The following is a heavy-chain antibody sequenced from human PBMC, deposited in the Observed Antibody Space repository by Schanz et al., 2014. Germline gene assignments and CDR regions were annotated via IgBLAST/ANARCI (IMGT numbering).Heavy chain of an antibody. J-gene: IGHJ4*02. CDR1: GFTFTTYA. CDR3: AKDGRLPYYGTGSDFDY. Sequence: DVQLVDSGGGLVQPGGSLRLSCAASGFTFTTYAMTWVRQAPGKGLEWVSRMIGSGSSVFYADSVKGRFTISRDNLKNTVYLQMNSLRAGDTAVYYCAKDGRLPYYGTGSDFDYWGQGTLVAVSS. D-gene: IGHD3-22*01. V-gene: IGHV3-23*04. CDR2: MIGSGSSV.